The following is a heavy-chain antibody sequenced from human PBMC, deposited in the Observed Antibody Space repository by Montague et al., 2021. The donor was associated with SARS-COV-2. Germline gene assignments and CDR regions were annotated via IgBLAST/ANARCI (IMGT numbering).Heavy chain of an antibody. CDR2: IYTRGST. J-gene: IGHJ6*02. Sequence: TLSLTCSVSGGSISSGTYLWSWIRQPAGKGLEWIGRIYTRGSTNYNPSLKSRITISVDTSKNQFSLKLTSVTAADTAVYYCARDLGAYYGMDVWGQGTTVTVSS. V-gene: IGHV4-61*02. CDR3: ARDLGAYYGMDV. D-gene: IGHD3-10*01. CDR1: GGSISSGTYL.